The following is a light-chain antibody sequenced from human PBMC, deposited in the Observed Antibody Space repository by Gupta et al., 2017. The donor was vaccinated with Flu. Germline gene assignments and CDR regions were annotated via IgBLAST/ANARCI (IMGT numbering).Light chain of an antibody. J-gene: IGKJ2*01. Sequence: PSSLSVSAGDRVTITCRTTQDIKNYLAWLQQKPGEAPKSLIYAASSLQSGVPSKFSGSGSGTNFTLTISSLQPEDAATYYCHQYESFPYTFGRGTKLAI. CDR1: QDIKNY. V-gene: IGKV1-16*02. CDR3: HQYESFPYT. CDR2: AAS.